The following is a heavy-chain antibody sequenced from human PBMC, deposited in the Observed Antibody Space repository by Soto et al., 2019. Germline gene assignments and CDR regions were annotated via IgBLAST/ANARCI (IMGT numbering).Heavy chain of an antibody. CDR1: GASITYGGYS. V-gene: IGHV4-30-2*01. Sequence: QLQLHESGSGLVKPSQTLSLTCTVSGASITYGGYSWSWIRQTTGKGLEWIGYINHLETTFYNPSFESRLSLSIGRAKNQFSLNLNSMSAADRAVYFCARGGGSDSFDYWGQGILVTVSS. D-gene: IGHD1-26*01. J-gene: IGHJ4*02. CDR3: ARGGGSDSFDY. CDR2: INHLETT.